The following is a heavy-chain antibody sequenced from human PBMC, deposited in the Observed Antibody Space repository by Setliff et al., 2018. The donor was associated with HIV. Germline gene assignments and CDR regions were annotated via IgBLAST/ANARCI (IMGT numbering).Heavy chain of an antibody. CDR3: ARDNGGAGPTTFDC. D-gene: IGHD7-27*01. CDR1: GFTFSTSW. J-gene: IGHJ4*02. V-gene: IGHV3-74*01. CDR2: INSDGSSA. Sequence: GGSLRLSCAASGFTFSTSWMHWVRQAPGKGLVWVSRINSDGSSAIYADSVKGRFTFSRDNAKNTLYLQVDSLTAEDTAVYYCARDNGGAGPTTFDCWGQGTLVTVSS.